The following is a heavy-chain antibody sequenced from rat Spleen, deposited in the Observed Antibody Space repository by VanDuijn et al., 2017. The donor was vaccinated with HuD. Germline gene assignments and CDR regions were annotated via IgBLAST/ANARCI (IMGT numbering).Heavy chain of an antibody. CDR2: IRSSGGST. D-gene: IGHD1-9*01. CDR3: TRGIYYGYNAFAY. CDR1: GFTFSHYD. V-gene: IGHV5S23*01. Sequence: EVQLVESGGGLVQPGRSLKLSCAASGFTFSHYDMAWVRQAPAKGLEWVASIRSSGGSTYYRDSVKGRFTVSRDNAKSTLHVQLNSLRSEDTATYFCTRGIYYGYNAFAYWGQGTLVTVSS. J-gene: IGHJ3*01.